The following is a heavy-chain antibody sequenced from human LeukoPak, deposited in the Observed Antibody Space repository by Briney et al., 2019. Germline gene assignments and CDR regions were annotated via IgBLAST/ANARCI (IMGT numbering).Heavy chain of an antibody. Sequence: PSETLSLTCTVSGYSISSGYYWGWIRQPPGKGLEWIGSIYHSGGTYYNPSLKSRVTISVDTSKNQFSLKLSSVTAADTAVYYCARDKDYYGSGSYFWGQGTMVTVSS. J-gene: IGHJ3*01. CDR2: IYHSGGT. D-gene: IGHD3-10*01. V-gene: IGHV4-38-2*02. CDR3: ARDKDYYGSGSYF. CDR1: GYSISSGYY.